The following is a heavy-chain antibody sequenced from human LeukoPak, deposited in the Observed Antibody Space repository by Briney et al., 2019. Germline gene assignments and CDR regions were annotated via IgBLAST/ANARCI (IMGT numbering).Heavy chain of an antibody. D-gene: IGHD3-3*01. V-gene: IGHV3-11*04. CDR1: DFVFSDYY. CDR3: ARDRPDFWSGYYGSADSYYSMDF. Sequence: PGGSLRLSCAASDFVFSDYYMSWIRQAPGKGLEWISDISGRGLSIHYADSVKGRFTVSRDNAQNSLYLQMNSLRAEDTAVYYCARDRPDFWSGYYGSADSYYSMDFWGKGTTVTVSS. CDR2: ISGRGLSI. J-gene: IGHJ6*03.